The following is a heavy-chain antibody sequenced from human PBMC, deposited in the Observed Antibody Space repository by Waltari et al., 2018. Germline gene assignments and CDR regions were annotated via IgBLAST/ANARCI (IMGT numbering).Heavy chain of an antibody. Sequence: QMQLQESGPGLVKPSATLSLTCIVSGGSISSPTSYWGWLRQAPGKGLELVGSIYYNGHTYYNPSLESRLTISVDTSKNEFSLRLSSVTAADTAVYYCARGDTSNWFASYFDFWGQGILVSVSS. CDR2: IYYNGHT. CDR3: ARGDTSNWFASYFDF. J-gene: IGHJ4*02. CDR1: GGSISSPTSY. D-gene: IGHD3-10*01. V-gene: IGHV4-39*07.